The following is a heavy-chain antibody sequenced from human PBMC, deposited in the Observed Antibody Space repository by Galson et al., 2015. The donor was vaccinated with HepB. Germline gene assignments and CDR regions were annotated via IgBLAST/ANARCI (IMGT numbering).Heavy chain of an antibody. CDR2: IYPGDSDI. D-gene: IGHD3-16*01. CDR3: AGRMGIMP. Sequence: QSGAEVKKPGESLKISCKASGYSFTSYWISWVRQMPGKGLEWMGIIYPGDSDIRYSPSFQGQVTISADKSINTAFLQMNSLRPEDTAIYYCAGRMGIMPWGQGTLVTVSS. V-gene: IGHV5-51*01. J-gene: IGHJ5*02. CDR1: GYSFTSYW.